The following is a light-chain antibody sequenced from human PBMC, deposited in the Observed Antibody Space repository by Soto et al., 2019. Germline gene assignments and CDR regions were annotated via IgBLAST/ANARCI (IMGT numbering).Light chain of an antibody. J-gene: IGKJ1*01. V-gene: IGKV3-11*01. CDR2: DES. CDR3: QKRSNWPQT. CDR1: QSVSSY. Sequence: ELVLTQSPATLSLSPGESATLSCRASQSVSSYLAWYQQKTGQAPRLLIYDESNRATGIPDRLSGSGSGTDLNLTISRLEPEDFAVYYCQKRSNWPQTFGQGTKVDIK.